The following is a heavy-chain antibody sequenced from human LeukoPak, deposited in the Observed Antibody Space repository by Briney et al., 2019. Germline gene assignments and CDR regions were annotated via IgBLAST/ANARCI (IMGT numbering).Heavy chain of an antibody. D-gene: IGHD6-19*01. V-gene: IGHV3-74*01. Sequence: PGGSLRLSCGASGITFSSYWMHWVRQAPGKGLVWVSRINRDGSSTSYADSVKGRFTISRDNSKNTLYLQMNSLRAEDTAVYYCARAPSSSGWYYDAFDIWGQGTMVTVSS. J-gene: IGHJ3*02. CDR3: ARAPSSSGWYYDAFDI. CDR1: GITFSSYW. CDR2: INRDGSST.